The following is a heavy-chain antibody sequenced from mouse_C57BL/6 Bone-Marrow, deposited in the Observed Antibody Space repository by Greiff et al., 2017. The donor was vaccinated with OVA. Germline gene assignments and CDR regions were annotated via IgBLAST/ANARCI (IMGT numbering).Heavy chain of an antibody. CDR2: IDPSDSYT. J-gene: IGHJ2*01. CDR3: ARHGSSSYYFDY. D-gene: IGHD1-1*01. V-gene: IGHV1-69*01. Sequence: QVQLQQPGAELVKPGASVKLSCKASGYTFTSYWMHWVKQRPGQGLEWIGEIDPSDSYTNYNQKFKGKSTLTVDKSSSTAYMQLSSLTSEDSAVYYCARHGSSSYYFDYWGQGTTLTVSS. CDR1: GYTFTSYW.